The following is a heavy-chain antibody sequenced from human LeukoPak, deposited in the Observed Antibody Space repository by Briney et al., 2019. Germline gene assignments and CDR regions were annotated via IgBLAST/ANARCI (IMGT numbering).Heavy chain of an antibody. V-gene: IGHV3-23*01. J-gene: IGHJ2*01. CDR2: IGDGDGTT. D-gene: IGHD3-3*01. CDR1: GFTFSNYA. Sequence: AGSLSLSCAADGFTFSNYAISWVRQAPGKGLEWVSVIGDGDGTTYYADSVKGRFTISRDNPTNTLYLQMHSLRAGDTAVYFCAKSLQFFNGYFDLWGRGTLVTVSS. CDR3: AKSLQFFNGYFDL.